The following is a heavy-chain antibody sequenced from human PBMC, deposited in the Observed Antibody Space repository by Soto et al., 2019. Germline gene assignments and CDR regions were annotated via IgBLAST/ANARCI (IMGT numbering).Heavy chain of an antibody. V-gene: IGHV3-30*18. D-gene: IGHD3-10*01. CDR1: GFTFSSYG. CDR2: ISYDGSNK. J-gene: IGHJ6*02. Sequence: PGGSLRLSCAASGFTFSSYGMHWVRQAPGKGLEWVAVISYDGSNKYYADSVKGRFTISRDNSKNTLYLQMNSLRAEDTAVYYCAKDIGVVRGVILVDYYYYYGMDVWGQGTTVTVSS. CDR3: AKDIGVVRGVILVDYYYYYGMDV.